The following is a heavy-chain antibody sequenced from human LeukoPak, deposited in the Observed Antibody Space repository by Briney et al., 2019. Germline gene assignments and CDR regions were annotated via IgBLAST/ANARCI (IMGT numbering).Heavy chain of an antibody. V-gene: IGHV3-74*01. CDR1: GFTFSSYA. Sequence: PGGSLRLSCAASGFTFSSYAMSWVRQAPGKGLEWVARMNSDGTTTTYADSVKGRFTISRDNAKNTLFLQMSSLRVEDTAVYYCIITRDYDYGGQGTLVTVSS. CDR3: IITRDYDY. J-gene: IGHJ4*02. CDR2: MNSDGTTT.